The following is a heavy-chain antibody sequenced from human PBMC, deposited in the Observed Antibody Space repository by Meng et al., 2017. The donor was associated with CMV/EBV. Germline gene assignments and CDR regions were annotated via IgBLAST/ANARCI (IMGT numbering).Heavy chain of an antibody. CDR1: GFTFSSSA. Sequence: VGSGGGVVQPGGSLSLSCAASGFTFSSSAMHWVRQPPGKGLDWVSFIAHDGSAKTYTDSVKGRFTISRDDSENTVYLEMNSLRVEDTAVYYCAKDLYYSFDYWGQGTLVTVSS. CDR3: AKDLYYSFDY. J-gene: IGHJ4*02. D-gene: IGHD2-8*01. V-gene: IGHV3-30*02. CDR2: IAHDGSAK.